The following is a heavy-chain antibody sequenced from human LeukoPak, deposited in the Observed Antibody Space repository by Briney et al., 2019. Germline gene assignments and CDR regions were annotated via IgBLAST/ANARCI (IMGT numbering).Heavy chain of an antibody. CDR2: IYYSGST. CDR1: GGSISSYY. D-gene: IGHD4-17*01. Sequence: KASETLSLTCTVSGGSISSYYWSWIRQPPGKGLEWIGYIYYSGSTNYNPSLKSRVTISVDTSKNQFSLKLSSVTAADTAVYYCVSQRYGDYADAFDIWGQGTMVTVSS. V-gene: IGHV4-59*01. CDR3: VSQRYGDYADAFDI. J-gene: IGHJ3*02.